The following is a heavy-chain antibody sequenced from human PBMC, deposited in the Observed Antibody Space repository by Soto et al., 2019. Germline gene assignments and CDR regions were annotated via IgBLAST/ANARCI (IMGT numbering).Heavy chain of an antibody. J-gene: IGHJ3*02. CDR3: AKDSGGDNAFDI. D-gene: IGHD2-21*02. Sequence: AGGSLRLPCAASGFTFSSCGMHVVRQAPGKGLEWVAVISYDGSNKYYADSVKGRFTISRDNSKNTLYLQMNSLRAEDTAVYYCAKDSGGDNAFDIWGQGTMVTVSS. CDR2: ISYDGSNK. V-gene: IGHV3-30*18. CDR1: GFTFSSCG.